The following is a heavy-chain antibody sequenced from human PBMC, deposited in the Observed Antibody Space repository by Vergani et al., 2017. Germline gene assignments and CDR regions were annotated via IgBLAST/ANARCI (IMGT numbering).Heavy chain of an antibody. Sequence: QVQLVQSGAEVKKPGASEKVSCKASGYTLTSYAMHWVRQSPGQRLEWMGRINAGNGNTEYSQRFQGRVTITRDTSVSTAYMELSSLRSEYTAVYYCAREGDYDILTGYFDAFDIWGQGTMVTVS. CDR1: GYTLTSYA. D-gene: IGHD3-9*01. J-gene: IGHJ3*02. CDR3: AREGDYDILTGYFDAFDI. CDR2: INAGNGNT. V-gene: IGHV1-3*01.